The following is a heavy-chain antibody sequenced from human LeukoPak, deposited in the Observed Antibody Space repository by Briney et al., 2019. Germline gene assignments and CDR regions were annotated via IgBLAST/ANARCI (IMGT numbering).Heavy chain of an antibody. V-gene: IGHV4-59*08. Sequence: SETLSLTCTVSGGSIGTHYWSWIRQPPGQGLEWIGYVYYSGSTNYNPSLKSRVTISVDLSKNQFSLKLTSVTAADTAVYYCARLGKRDGSTWLDSWGQGTLVTVSS. CDR3: ARLGKRDGSTWLDS. D-gene: IGHD6-13*01. CDR1: GGSIGTHY. CDR2: VYYSGST. J-gene: IGHJ4*02.